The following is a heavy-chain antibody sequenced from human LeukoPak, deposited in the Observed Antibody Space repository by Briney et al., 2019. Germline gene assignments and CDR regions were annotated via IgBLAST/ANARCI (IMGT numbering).Heavy chain of an antibody. V-gene: IGHV3-48*01. CDR2: ISSSSSTI. Sequence: PGGSLRLSCAASGFTFSSYSMNWVRQASGKGLEWVSYISSSSSTIYYADSVKGRFTISRDNAKNSLDLQMNFLTAEDTAVYYCARKGYYYYAMDVWGQGTTVTVSS. J-gene: IGHJ6*02. CDR3: ARKGYYYYAMDV. CDR1: GFTFSSYS.